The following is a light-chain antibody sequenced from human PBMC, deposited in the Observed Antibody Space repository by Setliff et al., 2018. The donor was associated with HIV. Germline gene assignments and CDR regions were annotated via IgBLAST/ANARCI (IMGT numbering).Light chain of an antibody. CDR3: SSYAGNNIYV. CDR1: SGDVGGYNY. V-gene: IGLV2-8*01. Sequence: QSALTQPPSASGSPGQSVTISCTGTSGDVGGYNYVSWYQQHPGKAPKLIIYEVNQRPSGVPDRFSGSKSGDTASLTVSGLQAEDEADYFCSSYAGNNIYVFGTGTKVTV. J-gene: IGLJ1*01. CDR2: EVN.